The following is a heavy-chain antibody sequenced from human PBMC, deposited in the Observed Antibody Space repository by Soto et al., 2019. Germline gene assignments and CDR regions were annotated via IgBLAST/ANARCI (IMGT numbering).Heavy chain of an antibody. Sequence: GGSLRLSCAASGFTFSSYAMHWVRQAPGKGLEWVAVISYDGSNKYYADSVKGRFTISRDNSKNTLYLQMNSLRAEDTAVYYCARSRVVAATFRDNYYYGMDVWGQGTTVTVSS. CDR2: ISYDGSNK. CDR1: GFTFSSYA. V-gene: IGHV3-30-3*01. CDR3: ARSRVVAATFRDNYYYGMDV. D-gene: IGHD2-15*01. J-gene: IGHJ6*02.